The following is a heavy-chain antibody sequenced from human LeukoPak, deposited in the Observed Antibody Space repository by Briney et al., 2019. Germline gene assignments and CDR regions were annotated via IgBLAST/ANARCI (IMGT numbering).Heavy chain of an antibody. Sequence: SVKVSCKASGGTFSSYAISWVRQAPGQGLEWMGRIIPILGVANYAQKFQGRVTITADKSTSTAYMELSSLRSEDTAVYYCATPATGYSSSWGQGTLVTVSS. J-gene: IGHJ4*02. D-gene: IGHD6-13*01. CDR1: GGTFSSYA. CDR3: ATPATGYSSS. V-gene: IGHV1-69*04. CDR2: IIPILGVA.